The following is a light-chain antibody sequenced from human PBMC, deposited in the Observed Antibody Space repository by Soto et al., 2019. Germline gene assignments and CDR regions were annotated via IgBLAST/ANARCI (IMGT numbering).Light chain of an antibody. CDR1: SSDVGGYNS. J-gene: IGLJ1*01. V-gene: IGLV2-11*01. CDR2: DVI. CDR3: CSYVGSYSYV. Sequence: SALTQPASVSGSPGQSVTVSCIGTSSDVGGYNSVSWYQEHPGKAPKLMIYDVIKRPSGVPDRFSGSKSGNTASLTISGLLAGDEADYYCCSYVGSYSYVFGTGTKVTVL.